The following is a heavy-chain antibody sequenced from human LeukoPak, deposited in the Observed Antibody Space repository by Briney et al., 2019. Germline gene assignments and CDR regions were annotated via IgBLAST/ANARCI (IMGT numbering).Heavy chain of an antibody. V-gene: IGHV1-8*03. D-gene: IGHD5-18*01. CDR2: MNSKSGNT. CDR3: ARGWIQLWLSPDAFDI. CDR1: GYTFTSYD. Sequence: GASVKVSCKASGYTFTSYDINGVRQATGQGREGVGGMNSKSGNTGYAQKFQGRVTFPRNTSISTAYMEQSSLRYEDQAVFFSARGWIQLWLSPDAFDIWGQGTMVTVSS. J-gene: IGHJ3*02.